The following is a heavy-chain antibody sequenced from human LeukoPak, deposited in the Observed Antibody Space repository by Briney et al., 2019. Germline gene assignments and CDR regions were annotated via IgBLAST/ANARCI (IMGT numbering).Heavy chain of an antibody. V-gene: IGHV4-39*07. CDR3: ARDGNDILTGPLYY. J-gene: IGHJ4*02. Sequence: SETLSLTCTVSGGSISSSSYYWGWIRQPPGKGLEWIGSIYYSGSTYYNPSLKSRVTISVDTSKNQFSLKLSSVTAADTAVYYCARDGNDILTGPLYYWGQGTLVTVSS. CDR2: IYYSGST. CDR1: GGSISSSSYY. D-gene: IGHD3-9*01.